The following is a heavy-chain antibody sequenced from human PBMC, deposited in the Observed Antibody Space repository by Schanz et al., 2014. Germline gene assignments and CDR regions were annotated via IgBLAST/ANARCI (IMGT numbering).Heavy chain of an antibody. CDR1: GYTFNSYA. V-gene: IGHV7-4-1*02. J-gene: IGHJ4*02. CDR2: LNTYLGKP. CDR3: ARNGGLGVLEPTDIDS. D-gene: IGHD2-21*01. Sequence: QVQLVQSGSELKKPGASVKVSCKTSGYTFNSYALHWVRQAPGQGLEWMGWLNTYLGKPTYAQGFTGRFVFSLDTSVXXXYLQISSLKAAAXXXXXCARNGGLGVLEPTDIDSWGPGTLVTVSS.